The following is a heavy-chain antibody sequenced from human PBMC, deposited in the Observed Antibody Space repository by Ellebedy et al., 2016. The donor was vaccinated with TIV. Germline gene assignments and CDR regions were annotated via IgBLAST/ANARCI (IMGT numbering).Heavy chain of an antibody. J-gene: IGHJ6*02. CDR1: GGSISSYY. Sequence: SETLSLTCTVSGGSISSYYWGWIRQPPGKGLEWIGSIYYSGSTYYNPSLKSRVTISVDTSKNQFSLKLSSVTAADTAVYYCARGGGYDYSHYYYYGMDVWGQGTTVTVSS. CDR2: IYYSGST. V-gene: IGHV4-39*07. D-gene: IGHD5-12*01. CDR3: ARGGGYDYSHYYYYGMDV.